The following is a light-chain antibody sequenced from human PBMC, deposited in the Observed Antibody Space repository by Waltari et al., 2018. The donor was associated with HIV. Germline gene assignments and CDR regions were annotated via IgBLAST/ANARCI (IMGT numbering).Light chain of an antibody. J-gene: IGLJ3*02. CDR1: SSDIGAYNR. Sequence: QSALTQPPSVSGSLGQSVTISCTGTSSDIGAYNRVSWYQQSPGTAPKLRIYEVTHRPAGVPVRFSGSKSGHTASLTISGLQADDEADYDCSSYTTSSTWVFGGGTKLTVL. CDR2: EVT. CDR3: SSYTTSSTWV. V-gene: IGLV2-18*02.